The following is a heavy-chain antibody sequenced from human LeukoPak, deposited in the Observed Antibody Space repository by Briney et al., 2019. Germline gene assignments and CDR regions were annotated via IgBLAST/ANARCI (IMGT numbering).Heavy chain of an antibody. CDR2: IYYSGST. CDR1: GGSISSYY. V-gene: IGHV4-59*04. CDR3: ACFEWPDAFDI. J-gene: IGHJ3*02. D-gene: IGHD3-9*01. Sequence: PSETLSLTCTVSGGSISSYYWSWIRQPPGKGLEWIGSIYYSGSTYYNPSLKSRVTISVDTSKNQFSLKLSSVTAADTAVYYCACFEWPDAFDIWGQGTMVTVSS.